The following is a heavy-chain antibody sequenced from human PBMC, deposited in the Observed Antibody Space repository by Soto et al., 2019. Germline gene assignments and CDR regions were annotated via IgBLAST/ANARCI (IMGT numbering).Heavy chain of an antibody. CDR1: GYTFTSYA. CDR2: INAGNGNT. CDR3: ARSIVRYFDWLFFDY. D-gene: IGHD3-9*01. Sequence: QVQLVQSGAEVKKPVASVKVSCKASGYTFTSYAMHWVRQAPGQRLEWMGWINAGNGNTKYSQKFQGRVTITRDTSASTAYMELSSLRSEDTAVYYCARSIVRYFDWLFFDYWGQGTLVTVSS. V-gene: IGHV1-3*01. J-gene: IGHJ4*02.